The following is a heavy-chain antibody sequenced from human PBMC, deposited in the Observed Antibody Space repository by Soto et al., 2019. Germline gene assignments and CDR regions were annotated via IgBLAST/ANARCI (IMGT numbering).Heavy chain of an antibody. CDR2: ISAYNGNT. V-gene: IGHV1-18*01. CDR3: ARDSNFVFWNCSGLLGAFYI. CDR1: GYTFTSYG. D-gene: IGHD3-3*01. Sequence: ASGKVSCKASGYTFTSYGIRWVRQAPGQGLEWMGWISAYNGNTNYAQKLQGRVTMTTDTSTSPAYMELRSLRSDDTAVYYCARDSNFVFWNCSGLLGAFYICGQGTLVIVSS. J-gene: IGHJ3*02.